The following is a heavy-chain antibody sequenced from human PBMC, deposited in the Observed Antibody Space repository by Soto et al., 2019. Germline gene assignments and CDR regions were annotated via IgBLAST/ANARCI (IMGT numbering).Heavy chain of an antibody. Sequence: QVQLVESGGGVVQPGRSLRLSCAASGFTFSSYGMHWVRLATGKGLEWVAVISYDGSNKYYADSVKGRFTISRDNSKNTLYLQMNSLRAEDTAVYFCAKDRGGYYGSGSYLPFYGMDAWGQGTTVTVSS. CDR3: AKDRGGYYGSGSYLPFYGMDA. V-gene: IGHV3-30*18. D-gene: IGHD3-10*01. J-gene: IGHJ6*02. CDR2: ISYDGSNK. CDR1: GFTFSSYG.